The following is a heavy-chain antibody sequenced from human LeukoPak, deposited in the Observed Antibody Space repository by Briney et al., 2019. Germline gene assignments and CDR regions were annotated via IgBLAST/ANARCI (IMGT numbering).Heavy chain of an antibody. CDR2: INPSGGGT. Sequence: ASVKVSCKASGYTFTSYYMHWVRQAPGQGLEWMGIINPSGGGTSYAQKFQGRVTMTRDTSTSTVYMELSSLRSEDTAVYYCAREPMGIAVAGSGYCDYWGQGTLVTVSS. D-gene: IGHD6-19*01. V-gene: IGHV1-46*01. CDR3: AREPMGIAVAGSGYCDY. CDR1: GYTFTSYY. J-gene: IGHJ4*02.